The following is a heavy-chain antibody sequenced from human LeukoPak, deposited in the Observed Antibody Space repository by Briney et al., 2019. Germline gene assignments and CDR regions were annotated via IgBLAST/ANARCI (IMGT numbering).Heavy chain of an antibody. Sequence: QPGGSLRLSCAASGFTFSSYAMHWVRQAPGKGLEWVAVISYDGSNKYYADSVKGRFTISRDNSKNTLYLQMNSLRAEDTAVYYCARARPPNSQVGSWTYNWFDPWGQGTLVTVSS. CDR2: ISYDGSNK. J-gene: IGHJ5*02. CDR3: ARARPPNSQVGSWTYNWFDP. CDR1: GFTFSSYA. V-gene: IGHV3-30-3*01. D-gene: IGHD6-13*01.